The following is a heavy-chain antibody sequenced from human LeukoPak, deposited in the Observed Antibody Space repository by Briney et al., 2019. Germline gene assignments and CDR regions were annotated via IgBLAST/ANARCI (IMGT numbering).Heavy chain of an antibody. Sequence: GGSLRLSCAASGFTFSSYWMSWVRQAPGKGLEWVANIKQDGSKKYYVDSVKGRFTISRDNAKNSLYLQMNSLRAEDTAVYYCARAHLSSSSTDYMDVWGKGTTVTVSS. CDR1: GFTFSSYW. J-gene: IGHJ6*03. CDR3: ARAHLSSSSTDYMDV. CDR2: IKQDGSKK. V-gene: IGHV3-7*01. D-gene: IGHD6-6*01.